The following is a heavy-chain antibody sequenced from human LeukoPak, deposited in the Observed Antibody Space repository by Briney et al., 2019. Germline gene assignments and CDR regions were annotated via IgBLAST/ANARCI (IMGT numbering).Heavy chain of an antibody. CDR2: ISGSGGST. J-gene: IGHJ4*02. D-gene: IGHD5-18*01. V-gene: IGHV3-23*01. CDR3: AKDDRIQTRRYSYNY. Sequence: GGSLRLSCAASGFTFSSYAMSWVRQAPGKGLEWVSVISGSGGSTSYADSVKGRFTISKDNSMNTLYLQMNSLRAEDTAVYYCAKDDRIQTRRYSYNYWGQGTLVTVSS. CDR1: GFTFSSYA.